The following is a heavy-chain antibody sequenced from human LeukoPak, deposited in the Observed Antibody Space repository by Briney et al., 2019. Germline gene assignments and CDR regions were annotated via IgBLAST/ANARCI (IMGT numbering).Heavy chain of an antibody. CDR2: IYTSGST. CDR3: ARVSRKGTATYMDV. V-gene: IGHV4-4*07. CDR1: GGSISSYY. J-gene: IGHJ6*03. Sequence: SETLSPTCTVSGGSISSYYWSWLRQPAGKGLEWIGRIYTSGSTNYNPSLKSRVTMSVDTSKNQFSLKLSSVTAADTAVYYCARVSRKGTATYMDVWGKGTTVTVSS. D-gene: IGHD5-18*01.